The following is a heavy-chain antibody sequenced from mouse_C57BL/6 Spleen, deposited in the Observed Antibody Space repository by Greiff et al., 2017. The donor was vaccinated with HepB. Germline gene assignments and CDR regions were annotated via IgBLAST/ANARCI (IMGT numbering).Heavy chain of an antibody. CDR1: GFTFSSYA. J-gene: IGHJ3*01. D-gene: IGHD4-1*01. CDR2: ISDGGSYT. Sequence: EVQVVESGGGLVKPGGSLKLSCAASGFTFSSYAMSWVRQTPEKRLEWVATISDGGSYTYYPDNVKGRFTISRDNAKNNLYLQMSHLKSEDTAMYYCARDRELGRGWFAYWGQGTLVTVSA. V-gene: IGHV5-4*01. CDR3: ARDRELGRGWFAY.